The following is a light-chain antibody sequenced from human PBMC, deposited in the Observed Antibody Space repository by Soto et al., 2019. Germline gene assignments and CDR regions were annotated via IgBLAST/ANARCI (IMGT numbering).Light chain of an antibody. J-gene: IGKJ5*01. CDR3: QQHGTSPIA. V-gene: IGKV3-20*01. CDR2: GES. Sequence: DIVLTQSPCTLSLPPAEIATFSSRVSQSVSSGYLAWYQQEPGLVPRLLIYGESSRATGIPDRFSGSGSGPDLTLPISRLEGEDFAVYYCQQHGTSPIAFGQGPRQEIK. CDR1: QSVSSGY.